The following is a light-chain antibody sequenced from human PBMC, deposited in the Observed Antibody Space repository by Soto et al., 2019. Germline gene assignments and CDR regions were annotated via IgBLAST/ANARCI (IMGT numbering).Light chain of an antibody. J-gene: IGLJ2*01. V-gene: IGLV2-23*01. CDR1: SSDVGSYNL. CDR3: CSYAASSTHVV. CDR2: DGS. Sequence: QSALTQPASVSGSPGQSINISCTGTSSDVGSYNLVSWYQQNPGKAPKLMIYDGSKRPSGVSNRFSGSKSCNTASLTISCLQADDEADDYCCSYAASSTHVVFGGGTKLTVL.